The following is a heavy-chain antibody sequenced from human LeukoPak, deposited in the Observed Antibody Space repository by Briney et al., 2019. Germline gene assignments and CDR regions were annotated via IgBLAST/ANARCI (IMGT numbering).Heavy chain of an antibody. Sequence: ASVRVSCKASGGTFSSYAISWVRQAPGQGLEWMGWINAGNGNTKYSQKFQGRVTITRDTSASTAYMELSSLRSEDTAVYYCARDPGDYVWGSTLGDPFDYWGQGTLVTVSS. J-gene: IGHJ4*02. D-gene: IGHD3-16*01. CDR1: GGTFSSYA. V-gene: IGHV1-3*01. CDR3: ARDPGDYVWGSTLGDPFDY. CDR2: INAGNGNT.